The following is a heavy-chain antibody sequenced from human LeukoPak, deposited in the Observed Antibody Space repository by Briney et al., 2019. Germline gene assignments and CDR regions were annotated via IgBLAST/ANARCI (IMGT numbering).Heavy chain of an antibody. CDR2: ISAYNGNT. CDR3: ARDVVVPAAIGYYGMDA. D-gene: IGHD2-2*01. CDR1: GYTFTSYG. J-gene: IGHJ6*02. Sequence: ASVKVSCKASGYTFTSYGISWVRQAPGQGLEWMGWISAYNGNTNYAQKLQGRVTMTTDTSTSTAYMELRSLRSDDTAVYYCARDVVVPAAIGYYGMDAWGQGTTVTVSS. V-gene: IGHV1-18*01.